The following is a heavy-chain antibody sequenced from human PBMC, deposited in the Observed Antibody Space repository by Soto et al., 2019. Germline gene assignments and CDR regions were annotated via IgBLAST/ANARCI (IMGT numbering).Heavy chain of an antibody. D-gene: IGHD2-2*01. CDR3: ERRAAHSCDY. CDR2: INSDGSDT. V-gene: IGHV3-74*01. J-gene: IGHJ4*02. Sequence: EVQLVESGGGLVQPGGSLRLSCAASGFTFTSYWMNWVRQAPGKGLVWVSRINSDGSDTTYADSVKGRFIVSRDNTKNTVYLEMNSLRAEDTAVYYCERRAAHSCDYWGQGTLVTVSS. CDR1: GFTFTSYW.